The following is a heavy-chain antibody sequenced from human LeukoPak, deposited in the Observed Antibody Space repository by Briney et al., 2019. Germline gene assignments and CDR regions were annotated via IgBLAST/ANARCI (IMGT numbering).Heavy chain of an antibody. CDR2: IKQGGSEK. Sequence: GGSLRLSCAASGFTFSSYWMSWVRQAPGKGLEWVANIKQGGSEKYYVDSVKGRFTISRDNAKNSLYLQMNSLRAEDTAVYYCASIAAASYFDYWGQGTLVTVSS. J-gene: IGHJ4*02. V-gene: IGHV3-7*01. CDR3: ASIAAASYFDY. D-gene: IGHD6-13*01. CDR1: GFTFSSYW.